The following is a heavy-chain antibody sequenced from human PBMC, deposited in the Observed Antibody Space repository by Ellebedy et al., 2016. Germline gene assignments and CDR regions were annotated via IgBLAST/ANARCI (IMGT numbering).Heavy chain of an antibody. CDR2: IRSKTYGGTT. J-gene: IGHJ4*02. Sequence: GESLKISXTASGFTFGDYAMSWFRQAPGKGLDWVGFIRSKTYGGTTESAASVKARFTISRDDSKSIAYLQMNSLKTEDTAVYYCARNGYSSGGDYWGQGTLVTVSS. CDR1: GFTFGDYA. V-gene: IGHV3-49*03. D-gene: IGHD6-19*01. CDR3: ARNGYSSGGDY.